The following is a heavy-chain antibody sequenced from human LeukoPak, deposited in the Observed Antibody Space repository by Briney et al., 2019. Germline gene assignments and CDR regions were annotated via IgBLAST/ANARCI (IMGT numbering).Heavy chain of an antibody. V-gene: IGHV3-64D*06. CDR2: ISSNGGRT. Sequence: GGSLRLSCSASGFTFRSLAMHWVSQAPGKGLEYVSAISSNGGRTYYADSVKGRFTISRDNSKNTLYLQMSSLRPEDTAVYYCVNQISGWVYWGQGTLVTVSS. CDR1: GFTFRSLA. J-gene: IGHJ1*01. CDR3: VNQISGWVY. D-gene: IGHD6-19*01.